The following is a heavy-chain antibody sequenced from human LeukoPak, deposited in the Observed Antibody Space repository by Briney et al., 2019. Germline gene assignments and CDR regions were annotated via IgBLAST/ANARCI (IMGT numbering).Heavy chain of an antibody. J-gene: IGHJ4*02. CDR2: ISYDGSNK. D-gene: IGHD3-22*01. CDR3: AKDFSIVVVSLFDY. V-gene: IGHV3-30*18. Sequence: GGSLRLSCAVSGFTFSSYGMHRVRQAPGKGLEWVAVISYDGSNKYYADSVKGRFTISRDNSKNTLYLQMNSLRAEDTAVYYCAKDFSIVVVSLFDYWGQGTLVTVSS. CDR1: GFTFSSYG.